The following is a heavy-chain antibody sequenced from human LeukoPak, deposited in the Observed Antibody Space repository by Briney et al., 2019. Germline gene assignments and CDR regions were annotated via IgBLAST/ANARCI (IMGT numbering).Heavy chain of an antibody. CDR1: GFTFLTYG. CDR3: TRAIPDQIGAFDI. J-gene: IGHJ3*02. Sequence: GGSLRLSCAASGFTFLTYGMHWVRQAPGKGLEWVAIISYDGKTKYYADSVKGRFTVSRDNSKSTLYLQMNSLRAEDTAVYYCTRAIPDQIGAFDIWGQGTMVTVSS. CDR2: ISYDGKTK. D-gene: IGHD2-21*01. V-gene: IGHV3-30*03.